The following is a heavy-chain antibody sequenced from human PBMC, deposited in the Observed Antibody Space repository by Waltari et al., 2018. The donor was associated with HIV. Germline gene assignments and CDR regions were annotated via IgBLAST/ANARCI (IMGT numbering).Heavy chain of an antibody. V-gene: IGHV4-39*07. CDR1: GGSVTSRTSS. CDR3: AGAPNGDFSWLDP. J-gene: IGHJ5*02. Sequence: QLQLQESGPGLVKPSATLSLTCTVPGGSVTSRTSSWGWIRQAPGRGLEWIGAISYSGSAYYNPSLESRVTISLDTSKNQFSLKLQSVTAADTAVYYCAGAPNGDFSWLDPWGQGTLVTVSS. D-gene: IGHD4-17*01. CDR2: ISYSGSA.